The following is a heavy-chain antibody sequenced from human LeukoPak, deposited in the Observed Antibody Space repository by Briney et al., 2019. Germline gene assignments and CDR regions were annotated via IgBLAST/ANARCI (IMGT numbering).Heavy chain of an antibody. CDR3: ARGVVTAIIYYYNMDV. D-gene: IGHD2-21*02. CDR2: ISGSGGST. CDR1: GFTFSSYG. V-gene: IGHV3-23*01. J-gene: IGHJ6*03. Sequence: PGGSLRLSCAASGFTFSSYGMSWVRQAPGKGLEWVSAISGSGGSTYYADSVKGRFTISRDNSKNTLYLQMNSLRAEDTAVYYCARGVVTAIIYYYNMDVWGKGTTVTVSS.